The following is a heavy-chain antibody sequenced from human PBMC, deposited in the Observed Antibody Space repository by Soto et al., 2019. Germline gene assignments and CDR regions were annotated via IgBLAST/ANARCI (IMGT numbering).Heavy chain of an antibody. CDR3: AKDEYVLRFLEWSNGGMDV. J-gene: IGHJ6*02. CDR2: ISYDGSNK. Sequence: QVQLVESGGGVVQPGRSLRLSCAASGFTFSSYGMHWVRQAPGKGLEWVAVISYDGSNKYYADSVKGRFTISRDNSKNTLYLQMNRLRAEDTAVYYCAKDEYVLRFLEWSNGGMDVWGQGTTVTVSS. V-gene: IGHV3-30*18. CDR1: GFTFSSYG. D-gene: IGHD3-3*01.